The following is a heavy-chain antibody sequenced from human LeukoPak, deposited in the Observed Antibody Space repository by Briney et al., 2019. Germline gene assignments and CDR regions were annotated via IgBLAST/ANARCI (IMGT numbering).Heavy chain of an antibody. D-gene: IGHD2-2*01. Sequence: PSETLSLTCSVSGDSISNNNYFWGWIRQPPGKGQEWIGSIYYSGSTYYNPSLKSRVTISIDTSKNQFSLKLSSVTAADTAVYYCARVCSSTSCHVDYWGQGTLVTVSS. CDR1: GDSISNNNYF. V-gene: IGHV4-39*07. CDR2: IYYSGST. CDR3: ARVCSSTSCHVDY. J-gene: IGHJ4*02.